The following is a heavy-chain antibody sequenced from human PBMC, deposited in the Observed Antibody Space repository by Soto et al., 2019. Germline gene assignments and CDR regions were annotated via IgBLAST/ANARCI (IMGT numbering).Heavy chain of an antibody. CDR1: GYTFTSYG. J-gene: IGHJ4*02. V-gene: IGHV1-18*01. D-gene: IGHD6-6*01. CDR3: ARGRDGDY. Sequence: QVHLVQSGAEVKKPGASVKVSCKGSGYTFTSYGITWVRQAPGQGLEWMGWISAHNGNPDYAQKLQGRVTVTRDTSTSTAYMELRSMRSDDTAVYYCARGRDGDYCGQGALVTVSS. CDR2: ISAHNGNP.